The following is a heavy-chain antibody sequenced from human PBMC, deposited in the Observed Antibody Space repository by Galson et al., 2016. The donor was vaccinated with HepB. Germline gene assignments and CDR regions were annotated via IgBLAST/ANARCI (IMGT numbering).Heavy chain of an antibody. V-gene: IGHV3-23*01. Sequence: SLRLSCAASGFTFSSYAMSWVRQAPGKGLEWVSAISGSGGSTYYAGSVKGRFTISRDNSKNTLYLQMNRLRAEDTAVYYCAKGAEQWLVPGYFDHWGQGTLVTVSS. CDR2: ISGSGGST. CDR3: AKGAEQWLVPGYFDH. D-gene: IGHD6-19*01. CDR1: GFTFSSYA. J-gene: IGHJ4*02.